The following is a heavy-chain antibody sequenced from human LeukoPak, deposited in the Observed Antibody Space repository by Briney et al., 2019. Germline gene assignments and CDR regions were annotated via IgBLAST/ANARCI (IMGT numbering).Heavy chain of an antibody. Sequence: PGGSLRLSCAASGFTFSSYAMSWVPQAPGKGLEWVSTISDSGGRTYYADSVKGRFTISRDNSKNTLYLQMNSLRAEDTAVYYVAKAVTGYWYFDYWGQGTLVTVSS. D-gene: IGHD6-19*01. J-gene: IGHJ4*02. CDR3: AKAVTGYWYFDY. CDR2: ISDSGGRT. V-gene: IGHV3-23*01. CDR1: GFTFSSYA.